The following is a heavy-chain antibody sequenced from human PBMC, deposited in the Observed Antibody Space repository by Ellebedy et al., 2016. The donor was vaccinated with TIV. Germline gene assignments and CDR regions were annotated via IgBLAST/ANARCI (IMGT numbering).Heavy chain of an antibody. D-gene: IGHD5-24*01. J-gene: IGHJ5*02. CDR3: ANAEMELNWFNP. CDR2: INPSGGST. Sequence: ASVKVSXKASGFTLTSYYMHWVRQAPGQGLEWMGIINPSGGSTSYAQKFQGRVTMTRDTSTSTVYMELSSLRSEDTAVYYCANAEMELNWFNPWGQGTLVTVSS. V-gene: IGHV1-46*01. CDR1: GFTLTSYY.